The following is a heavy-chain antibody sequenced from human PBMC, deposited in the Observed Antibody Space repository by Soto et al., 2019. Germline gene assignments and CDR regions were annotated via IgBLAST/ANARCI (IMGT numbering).Heavy chain of an antibody. D-gene: IGHD1-26*01. V-gene: IGHV1-69*02. CDR2: IIPILGIA. Sequence: QVQLVQSGAEVKKPGSSVKVSCKASGGTFSSYTISWVRQAPGQGVEWMGWIIPILGIANYAQKFQGRVTITEDNSTSTAYMELSSLRSEDTAVYYCASQGPYSGSYPFDYWGQGTLFTVSS. CDR1: GGTFSSYT. J-gene: IGHJ4*02. CDR3: ASQGPYSGSYPFDY.